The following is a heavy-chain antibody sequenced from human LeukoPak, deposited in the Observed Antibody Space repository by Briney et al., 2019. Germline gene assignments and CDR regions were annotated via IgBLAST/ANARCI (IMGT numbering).Heavy chain of an antibody. J-gene: IGHJ3*02. Sequence: PGGSLRLSCAASGFTFSSYWMSWVRQAPGKGLEWVANIKQDGSEKYYVDSVKGRFTISRDNAKNSLYLQMNSLRAEDTAVYYCGRRGYSGYDDDAFDIWGQGTMVTVSS. V-gene: IGHV3-7*01. CDR1: GFTFSSYW. CDR2: IKQDGSEK. CDR3: GRRGYSGYDDDAFDI. D-gene: IGHD5-12*01.